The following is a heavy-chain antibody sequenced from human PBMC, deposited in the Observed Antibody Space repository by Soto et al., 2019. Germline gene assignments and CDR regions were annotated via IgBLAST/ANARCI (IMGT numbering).Heavy chain of an antibody. CDR2: ISAYNGNT. Sequence: GASVKVSCRASGYTFTSYGISWVRQAPGQGLERMGWISAYNGNTNYAQTLQGRVTMTTDTSTSTAYMELRSLRSDDTAVYYCVRASPYYDSRGYPTYWYFDLWGRGTLVTVSS. CDR1: GYTFTSYG. CDR3: VRASPYYDSRGYPTYWYFDL. V-gene: IGHV1-18*01. D-gene: IGHD3-22*01. J-gene: IGHJ2*01.